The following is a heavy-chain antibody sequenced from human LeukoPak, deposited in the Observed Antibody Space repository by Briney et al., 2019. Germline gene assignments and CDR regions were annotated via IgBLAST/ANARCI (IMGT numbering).Heavy chain of an antibody. J-gene: IGHJ3*02. Sequence: PSETLSLTCTVSGASIRSGDYYWSWIRQPPGKGLEWIGYIYDSGSTYYNPSLKSRITISVDTSENRFSLKLSSVTATDTAVYYCARDCSGGSCYGAFDIWGQGAMVTVSS. D-gene: IGHD2-15*01. CDR2: IYDSGST. V-gene: IGHV4-30-4*01. CDR3: ARDCSGGSCYGAFDI. CDR1: GASIRSGDYY.